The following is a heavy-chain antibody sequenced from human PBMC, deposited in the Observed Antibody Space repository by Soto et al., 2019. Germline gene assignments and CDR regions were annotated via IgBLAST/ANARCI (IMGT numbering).Heavy chain of an antibody. Sequence: GGSLRLCCAASGFTFSYVGMIGVRKAPGKGLDWVGRIKSKSDGGTTEYAAPVRGRFTISRDDSKNTLYLQMNSLKTEDTAVYYCTTDLWRIAVVVGSTGYFNPWGQGTPVTVSS. CDR2: IKSKSDGGTT. D-gene: IGHD2-15*01. J-gene: IGHJ5*02. CDR3: TTDLWRIAVVVGSTGYFNP. CDR1: GFTFSYVG. V-gene: IGHV3-15*01.